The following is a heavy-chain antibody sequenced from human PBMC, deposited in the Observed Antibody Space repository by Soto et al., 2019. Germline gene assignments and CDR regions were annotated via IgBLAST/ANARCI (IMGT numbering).Heavy chain of an antibody. Sequence: QVQLQESGPGLVKPSETLSLRCTVSDGSLSPNYWTWIRQAPGKGLEWIGYIYYAGTTTYNPSLKSRVSISTDTSKNEVSLKLASVTAADTAVYYCARLGAYYQALDSWGQGTLVTVSS. CDR2: IYYAGTT. CDR1: DGSLSPNY. CDR3: ARLGAYYQALDS. V-gene: IGHV4-59*08. D-gene: IGHD3-22*01. J-gene: IGHJ4*02.